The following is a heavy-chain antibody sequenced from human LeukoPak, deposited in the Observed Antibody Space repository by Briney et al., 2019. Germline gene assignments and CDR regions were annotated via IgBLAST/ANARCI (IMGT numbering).Heavy chain of an antibody. CDR1: GFTFSSYW. V-gene: IGHV3-7*01. CDR3: AREVWGPEY. CDR2: TKQDGSVK. J-gene: IGHJ4*02. D-gene: IGHD1-14*01. Sequence: PGGSLRLSCAASGFTFSSYWMSWVRQAPGKGLEWVANTKQDGSVKYYVDSVKGRFTISRDNTKNSVYLQMSSLRAEDTAVYYCAREVWGPEYWGQGTLVTVSS.